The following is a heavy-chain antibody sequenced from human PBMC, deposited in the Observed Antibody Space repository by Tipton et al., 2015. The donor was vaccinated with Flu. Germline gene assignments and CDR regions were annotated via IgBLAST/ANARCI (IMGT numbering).Heavy chain of an antibody. CDR3: VRGPHMIRGGKPGC. V-gene: IGHV1-2*02. CDR2: SNPNTGGT. J-gene: IGHJ4*02. Sequence: QLVQSGAEVKKPGASVKVSCKAPGFTFIDYHIHWVRQAPGQGLEWLGWSNPNTGGTKYAQKFQGRVTLTRDTSISAAYVELTALRFDDTAIYYCVRGPHMIRGGKPGCWGQGTLVTVSS. CDR1: GFTFIDYH. D-gene: IGHD3-10*01.